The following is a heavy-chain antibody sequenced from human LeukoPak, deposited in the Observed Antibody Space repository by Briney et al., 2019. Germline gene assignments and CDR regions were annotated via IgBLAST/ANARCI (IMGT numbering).Heavy chain of an antibody. CDR2: IRSKANSYAT. CDR3: TRREDGDYEPHDY. CDR1: GFTFSGSA. D-gene: IGHD4-17*01. Sequence: GGSLRLSCAASGFTFSGSAMHWVRQASGKGLEWVGRIRSKANSYATAYAASVKGRFTISRDDSKNTAYLQMNSLKTEDTAVYYCTRREDGDYEPHDYWGQGTLVTVSS. J-gene: IGHJ4*02. V-gene: IGHV3-73*01.